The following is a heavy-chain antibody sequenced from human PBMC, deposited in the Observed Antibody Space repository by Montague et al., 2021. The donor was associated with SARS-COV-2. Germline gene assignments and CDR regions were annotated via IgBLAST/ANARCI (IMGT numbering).Heavy chain of an antibody. Sequence: SLRLSCAASGFTFSSYAMHWVRQAPGKGLEWVAVISYDGSNKYYVDSVKGRFTISRGNSKNTLYLQMNSLRAEDTAVYYCATELELSAFDIWGQGTMVTVSS. CDR1: GFTFSSYA. J-gene: IGHJ3*02. V-gene: IGHV3-30*04. CDR3: ATELELSAFDI. CDR2: ISYDGSNK. D-gene: IGHD1-7*01.